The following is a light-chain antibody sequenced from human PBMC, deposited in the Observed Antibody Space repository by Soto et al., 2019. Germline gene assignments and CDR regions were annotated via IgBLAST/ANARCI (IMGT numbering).Light chain of an antibody. CDR3: QQANSFPLT. CDR1: QSVSSY. J-gene: IGKJ4*01. V-gene: IGKV3-11*01. CDR2: DAS. Sequence: EIVLTQSPATLSLSPGERATLSCRASQSVSSYLAWYQQKPGQAPRLLIYDASNRATGIPARFSGSGSGTDLTLTISSLQPEDFATYYCQQANSFPLTFGGGTKVDIK.